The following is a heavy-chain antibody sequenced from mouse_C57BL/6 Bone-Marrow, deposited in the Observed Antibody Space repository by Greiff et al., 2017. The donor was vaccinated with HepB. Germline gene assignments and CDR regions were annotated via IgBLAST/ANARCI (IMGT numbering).Heavy chain of an antibody. Sequence: EVKLQESGPGLVKPSQSLSLTCSVTGYSITSGYYWNWIRQFPGNKLEWMGYISYDGSNNYNPSLKNRISITRDTSKNQFFLKLNSVTTEDTATYYCARRGYPDWYFDVWGTGTTVTVSS. CDR3: ARRGYPDWYFDV. V-gene: IGHV3-6*01. CDR1: GYSITSGYY. J-gene: IGHJ1*03. D-gene: IGHD3-1*01. CDR2: ISYDGSN.